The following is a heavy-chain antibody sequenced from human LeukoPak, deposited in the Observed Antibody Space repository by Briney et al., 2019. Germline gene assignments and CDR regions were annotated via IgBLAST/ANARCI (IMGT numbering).Heavy chain of an antibody. V-gene: IGHV3-21*01. CDR1: GFTFSSYS. CDR3: ARGQPHDYGDYGANFDY. CDR2: ISSSSSYI. Sequence: GGSLRLSCAASGFTFSSYSMNWVRQAPGKGLEWVSSISSSSSYIYYADSVKGRFTISRDNAKNSLYLQMNSLRAEDTAVYYCARGQPHDYGDYGANFDYWGQGNLVTVSS. D-gene: IGHD4-17*01. J-gene: IGHJ4*02.